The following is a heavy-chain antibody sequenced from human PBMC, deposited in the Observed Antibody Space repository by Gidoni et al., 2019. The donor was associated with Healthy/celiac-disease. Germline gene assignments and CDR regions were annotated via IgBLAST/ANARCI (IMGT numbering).Heavy chain of an antibody. D-gene: IGHD3-10*02. CDR1: GGSFSGYY. V-gene: IGHV4-34*01. J-gene: IGHJ3*02. CDR2: INHSGST. Sequence: QVQLQQWGAGLLKPSETLSLTCAVYGGSFSGYYWSWIRQPPGKGLVWIGEINHSGSTNYKSSLKSRVTISVDTSKNQFSLKLSSVTAADTAVYYCARGRKNVRGKSVGAFDIWGQGTMVTVSS. CDR3: ARGRKNVRGKSVGAFDI.